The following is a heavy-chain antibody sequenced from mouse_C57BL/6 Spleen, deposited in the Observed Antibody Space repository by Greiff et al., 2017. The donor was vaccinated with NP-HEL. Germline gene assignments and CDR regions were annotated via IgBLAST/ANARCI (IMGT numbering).Heavy chain of an antibody. D-gene: IGHD1-1*01. CDR3: ARDYYGSRYWYFDV. V-gene: IGHV2-2*01. CDR1: GFSLTSYG. J-gene: IGHJ1*03. CDR2: IWSGGST. Sequence: QVQLQQSGPGLVQPSQSLSITCTVSGFSLTSYGVHWVRQSPGKGLEWLGVIWSGGSTDYNAAFISRLSISKDNSKSQVFFKMNSLQADDTAIYYCARDYYGSRYWYFDVWGTGTTVTVSS.